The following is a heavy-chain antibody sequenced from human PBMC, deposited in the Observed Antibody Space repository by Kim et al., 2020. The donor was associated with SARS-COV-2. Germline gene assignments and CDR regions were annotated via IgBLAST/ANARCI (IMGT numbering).Heavy chain of an antibody. V-gene: IGHV3-30-3*01. CDR2: ISYDGNNK. D-gene: IGHD3-22*01. CDR3: TRVPYSSGSY. CDR1: GFTFSNYA. Sequence: GGSLRLSCAASGFTFSNYAMYWVRQAPGKGLEWVADISYDGNNKHYADSVKGRFTISRDNSKNTLFLQMNSLRADDTAVYYCTRVPYSSGSYWGQGILVTVSS. J-gene: IGHJ4*02.